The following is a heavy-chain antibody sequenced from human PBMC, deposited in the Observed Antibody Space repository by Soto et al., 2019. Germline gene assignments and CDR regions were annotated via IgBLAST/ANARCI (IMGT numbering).Heavy chain of an antibody. CDR1: GGSITNSSYY. D-gene: IGHD3-22*01. CDR2: TYYSGSA. V-gene: IGHV4-39*01. J-gene: IGHJ4*02. CDR3: ARLARHDYYGTSGYFDY. Sequence: SETLSLTCSVSGGSITNSSYYWGWIRQPPGKGLEWIGNTYYSGSAYYTPSLKGRVTISVDTSKNQFSLRLTSVTAAGTAVYYCARLARHDYYGTSGYFDYWGQGTLVTVSS.